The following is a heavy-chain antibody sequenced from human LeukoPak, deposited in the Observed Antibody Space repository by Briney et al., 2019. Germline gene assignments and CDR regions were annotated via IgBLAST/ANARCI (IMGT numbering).Heavy chain of an antibody. Sequence: PGGSLRLSCAASEFTFSNYGMHWVRQAPGKGLEWVAVISKDGSNKIYAASVKGRFTISRDNSKNTLYLQMNSLRAEDTAVYYCAKEYSSGWSYWYFDLWGRGTLVTVSS. J-gene: IGHJ2*01. CDR2: ISKDGSNK. CDR1: EFTFSNYG. V-gene: IGHV3-30*18. CDR3: AKEYSSGWSYWYFDL. D-gene: IGHD6-19*01.